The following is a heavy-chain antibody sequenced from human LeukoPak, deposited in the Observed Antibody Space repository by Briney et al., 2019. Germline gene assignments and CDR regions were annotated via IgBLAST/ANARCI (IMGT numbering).Heavy chain of an antibody. D-gene: IGHD3-10*02. CDR1: GFTFNTYN. CDR2: ISSSSYI. Sequence: PGGSLRLSCAASGFTFNTYNMNWVRQAPGKGLEWVSSISSSSYIYYADSVKGRFTISRDNAKNSLYLQMNSLRAEDTAVYYCAELGITMIGGVWGKGTTVTFSS. V-gene: IGHV3-21*01. CDR3: AELGITMIGGV. J-gene: IGHJ6*04.